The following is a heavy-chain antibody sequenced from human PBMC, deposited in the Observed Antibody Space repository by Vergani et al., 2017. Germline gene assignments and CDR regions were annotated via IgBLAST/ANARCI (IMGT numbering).Heavy chain of an antibody. Sequence: QVQLVESGGGVVQPGRSLRLSCAASGFTFSSYGMHWVRQAPGKGLEWVAVIWYDGSNKYYADSVKGRFTISRDNSKNTLYLQMNSLRAEDTAVYYCARDIYTLLGGYDGEYYYGMDVWGQGTTVTVSS. V-gene: IGHV3-33*01. CDR2: IWYDGSNK. CDR1: GFTFSSYG. CDR3: ARDIYTLLGGYDGEYYYGMDV. D-gene: IGHD5-12*01. J-gene: IGHJ6*02.